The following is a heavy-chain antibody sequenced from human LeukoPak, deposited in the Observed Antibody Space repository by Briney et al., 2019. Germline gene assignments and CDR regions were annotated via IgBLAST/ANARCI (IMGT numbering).Heavy chain of an antibody. CDR1: GGSISSGGYS. J-gene: IGHJ3*02. Sequence: PSETLSLTCAVSGGSISSGGYSWSWIRQPPGKGLEWIGTIYSNGSANYNPSLKGRVTISVDTSKNQFSLKLSSVTAADTAVYYCAREALLGGSPLRPNAFDIWGQGTMVTVSS. D-gene: IGHD1-26*01. V-gene: IGHV4-61*08. CDR3: AREALLGGSPLRPNAFDI. CDR2: IYSNGSA.